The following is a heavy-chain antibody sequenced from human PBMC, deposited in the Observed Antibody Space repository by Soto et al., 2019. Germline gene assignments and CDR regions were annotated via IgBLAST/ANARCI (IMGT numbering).Heavy chain of an antibody. CDR3: ARASYYDSSGLDY. Sequence: QVQLQQWGAGLLKPSETLSLTCAVYGGSFSGYYWSWIRQPPGKGLEWIGEINHSGSTNYNPSLKSRCTISVDTSKNQFSLKLSSVTAADTAVYYCARASYYDSSGLDYWGQGTLVTVSS. D-gene: IGHD3-22*01. CDR2: INHSGST. CDR1: GGSFSGYY. V-gene: IGHV4-34*01. J-gene: IGHJ4*02.